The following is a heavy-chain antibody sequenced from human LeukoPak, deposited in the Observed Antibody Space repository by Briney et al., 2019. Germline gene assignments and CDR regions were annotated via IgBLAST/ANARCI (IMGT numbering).Heavy chain of an antibody. CDR2: ISSSSSYI. D-gene: IGHD2-15*01. Sequence: GGSLRLSCAASGFTFSSYRMNWVRQAPGKGLEWVSSISSSSSYIYYADSVKGRFTISRDNAKNSLYLQMNSLRAEDTAVYYCARTVGYCSGGSCYFDYWGQGTLVTVSS. V-gene: IGHV3-21*01. J-gene: IGHJ4*02. CDR3: ARTVGYCSGGSCYFDY. CDR1: GFTFSSYR.